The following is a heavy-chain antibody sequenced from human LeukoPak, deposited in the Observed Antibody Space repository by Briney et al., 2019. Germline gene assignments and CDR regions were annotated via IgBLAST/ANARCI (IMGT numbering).Heavy chain of an antibody. V-gene: IGHV3-33*08. CDR1: GLTFRTYA. D-gene: IGHD1-26*01. Sequence: GGSLRLSCAASGLTFRTYAMSWVRQAPGKGLEWVAVIWYDGTNKYYADSVKGRFTISRDNSKNMLYLQMNSLRAEDTAIYYCAQPQWELRGLTDHWGQGTPVTVSS. CDR2: IWYDGTNK. CDR3: AQPQWELRGLTDH. J-gene: IGHJ4*02.